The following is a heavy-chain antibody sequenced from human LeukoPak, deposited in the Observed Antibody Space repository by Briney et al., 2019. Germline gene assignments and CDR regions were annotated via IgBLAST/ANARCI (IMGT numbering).Heavy chain of an antibody. D-gene: IGHD1-26*01. V-gene: IGHV3-9*01. J-gene: IGHJ3*02. CDR1: GFTFDDYA. Sequence: GRSLRLSCAASGFTFDDYAMHWVRQAPGKGLEWVSGISWDSGSIGYADSVKGRFTISRDNAKNSLYLQMNSLRAEDTALYYCAKASSSIVGATPGAFDIWGQGTMVTVSS. CDR3: AKASSSIVGATPGAFDI. CDR2: ISWDSGSI.